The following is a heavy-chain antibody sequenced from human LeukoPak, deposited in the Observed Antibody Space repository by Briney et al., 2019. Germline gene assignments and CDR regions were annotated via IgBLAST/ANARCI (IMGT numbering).Heavy chain of an antibody. Sequence: PGGSLRLSCAASGFTFSSYWMSWVRQAPGKGLEWVANIKQDGSEKYYVDSVKGRFTISRDNAKNSLYLQMNSLRAEDTAVYYCAKDSSRYCSSTSCPFYFQHWGQGTLVTVSS. CDR1: GFTFSSYW. V-gene: IGHV3-7*01. CDR3: AKDSSRYCSSTSCPFYFQH. D-gene: IGHD2-2*01. J-gene: IGHJ1*01. CDR2: IKQDGSEK.